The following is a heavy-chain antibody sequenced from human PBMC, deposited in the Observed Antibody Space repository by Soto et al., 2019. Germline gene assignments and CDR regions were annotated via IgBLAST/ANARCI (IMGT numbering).Heavy chain of an antibody. D-gene: IGHD3-9*01. V-gene: IGHV1-3*01. Sequence: ASVKVSCKASGYTFTSYAMHWVRQAPGQRLEWMGWINAGNGNTKYSQKFQGRVTITRDTSASTAYMELSSLRSEDTAVYYCARAERYFDWLSHFDYWGQGTLVTVSS. CDR1: GYTFTSYA. J-gene: IGHJ4*02. CDR3: ARAERYFDWLSHFDY. CDR2: INAGNGNT.